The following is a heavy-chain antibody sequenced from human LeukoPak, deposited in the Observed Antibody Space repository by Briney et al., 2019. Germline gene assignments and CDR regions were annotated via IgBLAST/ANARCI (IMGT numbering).Heavy chain of an antibody. D-gene: IGHD2-15*01. CDR3: ARHSGSGISYDY. CDR2: IYYSGST. Sequence: PSETLSLTCTVSGGSISSYYWSWIRQPPGKGLEWIGYIYYSGSTNYNPSLKSRVTISVDTSKNQFSLKLSSVTAADTAVYYCARHSGSGISYDYWGQGTLVTVSS. V-gene: IGHV4-59*08. CDR1: GGSISSYY. J-gene: IGHJ4*02.